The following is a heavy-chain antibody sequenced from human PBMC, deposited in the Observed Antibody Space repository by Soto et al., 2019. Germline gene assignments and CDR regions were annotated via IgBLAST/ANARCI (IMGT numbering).Heavy chain of an antibody. D-gene: IGHD3-22*01. V-gene: IGHV4-4*07. CDR2: IYTSGST. CDR3: AREGDYYDSSGYSSRP. J-gene: IGHJ4*02. CDR1: GGSIISYY. Sequence: SETLSLTCTVSGGSIISYYWSWIRQPAGKGLEWIGRIYTSGSTNYNPSLKSRVTMSVDTSKNQFSLKLSSVTAADTAVYYCAREGDYYDSSGYSSRPWGQGTLVTVSS.